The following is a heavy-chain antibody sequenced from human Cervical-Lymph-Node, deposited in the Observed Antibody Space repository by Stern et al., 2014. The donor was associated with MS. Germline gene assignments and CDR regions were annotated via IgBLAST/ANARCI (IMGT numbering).Heavy chain of an antibody. V-gene: IGHV3-21*01. D-gene: IGHD4-17*01. Sequence: EVQLLESGGGLVKPGGSRRLSCAASGFRFSSYSMNWVRQAPGKGLEWVSSISGSSTYRHYADSVKGRVTISRDDSKNSLYLQMNSVRAEDTAVYYCTRGQYGDFVPDYWGQGTLVTVSS. CDR1: GFRFSSYS. CDR2: ISGSSTYR. CDR3: TRGQYGDFVPDY. J-gene: IGHJ4*02.